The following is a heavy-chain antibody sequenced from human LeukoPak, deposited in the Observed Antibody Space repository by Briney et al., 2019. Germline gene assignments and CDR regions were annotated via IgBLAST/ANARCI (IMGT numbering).Heavy chain of an antibody. D-gene: IGHD3-3*01. CDR2: INLDGSRI. Sequence: GGSLRLSCEASGFTISDYWMHWVRQAPGKGLVWVSRINLDGSRIDYAGSVKGRFTISRDKVKYTLYLQMSGLRDEDTAFYYCAKDFSGATDYWGQGTLVTVSS. J-gene: IGHJ4*02. V-gene: IGHV3-74*01. CDR3: AKDFSGATDY. CDR1: GFTISDYW.